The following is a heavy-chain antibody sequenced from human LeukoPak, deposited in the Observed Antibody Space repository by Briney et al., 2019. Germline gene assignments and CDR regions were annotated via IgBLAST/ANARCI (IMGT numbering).Heavy chain of an antibody. CDR3: AKHPAFDI. Sequence: QPGGSLRLSCAASGFTFSSYWMHWVRQAPGKGPVWVSRINSAGTGTMYADSVKGRFTISRYNAKNTLYLQMNSLRAEDTAVYYCAKHPAFDIWGQGTMVTVSS. CDR1: GFTFSSYW. J-gene: IGHJ3*02. V-gene: IGHV3-74*03. CDR2: INSAGTGT.